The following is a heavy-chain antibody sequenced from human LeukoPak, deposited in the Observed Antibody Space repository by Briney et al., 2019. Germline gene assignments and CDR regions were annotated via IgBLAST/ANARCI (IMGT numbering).Heavy chain of an antibody. J-gene: IGHJ4*02. Sequence: SETLSLTCTDSGGSISSSSYYWGWIRQPPGKGLEWIGSIYYSGSTYYNPSLKSRVTISVDTSKNQFSLKLSSVTAADTAVYYCAKYVRLGARGYYFDYWGQGTLVSVSS. V-gene: IGHV4-39*01. CDR1: GGSISSSSYY. D-gene: IGHD1-26*01. CDR3: AKYVRLGARGYYFDY. CDR2: IYYSGST.